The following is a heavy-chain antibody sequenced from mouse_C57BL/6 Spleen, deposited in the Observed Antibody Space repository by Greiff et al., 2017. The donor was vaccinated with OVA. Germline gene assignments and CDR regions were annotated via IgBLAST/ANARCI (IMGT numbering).Heavy chain of an antibody. CDR1: GYAFSSYW. CDR3: ERWPKVITTVVATDARDY. Sequence: QVPLQQSGAELVKPGASVKISCKASGYAFSSYWMNWVKQRPGKGLEWIGQIYPGDGDTNYNGKFKGKATLTADKSYSKAYMQLSSLTAEDSAVYCCERWPKVITTVVATDARDYWGQGTSVTVSS. J-gene: IGHJ4*01. V-gene: IGHV1-80*01. D-gene: IGHD1-1*01. CDR2: IYPGDGDT.